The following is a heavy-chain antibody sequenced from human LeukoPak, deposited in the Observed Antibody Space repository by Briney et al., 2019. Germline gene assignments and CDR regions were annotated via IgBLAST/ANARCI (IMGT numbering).Heavy chain of an antibody. CDR2: FSGSDENT. Sequence: GGSLRLSCAASGFTFSNSVVSWVRQAPGKGLEWVSSFSGSDENTHHADSVKGRFTISRDNSKNTLYLQMNSLRVEDTATYYCAKLKVFGSGSWDYWGQGTLVTVSS. J-gene: IGHJ4*02. CDR3: AKLKVFGSGSWDY. CDR1: GFTFSNSV. D-gene: IGHD3-10*01. V-gene: IGHV3-23*01.